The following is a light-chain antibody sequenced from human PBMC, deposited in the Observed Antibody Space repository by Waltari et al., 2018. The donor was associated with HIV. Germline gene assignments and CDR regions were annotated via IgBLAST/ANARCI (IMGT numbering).Light chain of an antibody. V-gene: IGLV6-57*01. Sequence: NFILTQPHSVSESPGKTVTISCTRSSGNIASSYVQWYQQRPGSSPTTVIYVNNQRPAWVPDRFSGSIDSSSSSASLTISGLRTADEADYYCQSHDNKIFYVFGGGTYVTVL. CDR2: VNN. CDR3: QSHDNKIFYV. CDR1: SGNIASSY. J-gene: IGLJ1*01.